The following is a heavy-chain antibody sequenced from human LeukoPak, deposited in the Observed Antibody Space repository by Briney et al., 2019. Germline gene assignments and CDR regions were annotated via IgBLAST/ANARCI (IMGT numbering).Heavy chain of an antibody. V-gene: IGHV4-4*07. Sequence: SETLSLTCTVSGGSISSYYWSWIRQPAGKGLEWIGRIYTSGSTNYNPSLKSRIIISVDKSKNQFSLKLSSVTAADTAVYYCARDDYGSGWAARYYYYYMDVWGKGTTVTVSS. J-gene: IGHJ6*03. CDR3: ARDDYGSGWAARYYYYYMDV. CDR1: GGSISSYY. D-gene: IGHD3-10*01. CDR2: IYTSGST.